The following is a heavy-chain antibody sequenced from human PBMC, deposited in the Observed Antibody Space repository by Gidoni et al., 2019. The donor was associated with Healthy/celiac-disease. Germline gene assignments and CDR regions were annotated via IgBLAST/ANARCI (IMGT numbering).Heavy chain of an antibody. D-gene: IGHD3-22*01. Sequence: VLLVESGGGLVQPGRSLRLPCAASGFTFDDYAMHWVRQAPGKGLEWVSGISWNSGSLGYADSVKGRFTISRDNAKNSLYLQMNSLRAEDTALYYCAKELWVGGSSGYYHPFDYWGQGTLVTVSS. CDR1: GFTFDDYA. CDR2: ISWNSGSL. V-gene: IGHV3-9*01. J-gene: IGHJ4*02. CDR3: AKELWVGGSSGYYHPFDY.